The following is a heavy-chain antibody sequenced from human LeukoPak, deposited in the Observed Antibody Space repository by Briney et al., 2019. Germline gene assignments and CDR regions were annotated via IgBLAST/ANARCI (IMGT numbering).Heavy chain of an antibody. J-gene: IGHJ4*02. CDR2: INSDGSST. D-gene: IGHD3-22*01. V-gene: IGHV3-74*01. CDR3: AKAPAMIVVVKFDY. CDR1: GFTFSSYW. Sequence: PGGSLRLSCAASGFTFSSYWMHWVRHAPGEGLVWVSRINSDGSSTSYADSVKGRFTISRDNSKNTLYLQMNSLRAEDTAVYYCAKAPAMIVVVKFDYWGQGTLVTVSS.